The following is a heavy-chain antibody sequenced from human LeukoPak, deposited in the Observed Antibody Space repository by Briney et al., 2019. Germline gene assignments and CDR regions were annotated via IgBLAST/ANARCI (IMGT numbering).Heavy chain of an antibody. CDR1: GYTFTGYY. CDR3: ARGRYDPSACGWFDP. J-gene: IGHJ5*02. Sequence: ASVKVSCKASGYTFTGYYMHWVRQAPGQGLEWMGWINPNSGGTNYAQKFQGWVTMTRDTSISTAYMELSRLRSDDTAVYYCARGRYDPSACGWFDPWGQGTLVTVSS. V-gene: IGHV1-2*04. CDR2: INPNSGGT. D-gene: IGHD3-3*01.